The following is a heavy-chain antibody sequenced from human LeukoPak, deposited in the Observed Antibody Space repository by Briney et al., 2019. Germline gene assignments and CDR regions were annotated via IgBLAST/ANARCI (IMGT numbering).Heavy chain of an antibody. V-gene: IGHV3-48*03. CDR3: ARDIELST. Sequence: GGSLRLSCAASGFTFSSYKMIWVRQAPGKGLEWVSYITTSGTTTYYADSLKGRFTISRDNAKNSLYLQMSSLRAEDTAVYYCARDIELSTWGLGTTVTVSS. CDR1: GFTFSSYK. CDR2: ITTSGTTT. D-gene: IGHD3-16*02. J-gene: IGHJ3*01.